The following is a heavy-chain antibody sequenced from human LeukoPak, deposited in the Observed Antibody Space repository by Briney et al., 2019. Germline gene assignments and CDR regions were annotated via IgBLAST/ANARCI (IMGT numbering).Heavy chain of an antibody. J-gene: IGHJ6*02. Sequence: PGGSLRLSCAASGFIFSSYWMNWVRQAPGKGLEWVANIKEDGSAKYYVDSVKSRFTISRDNAKNSLYLQMNSLRAEDTAVYYCVMDMDVWGQGTTVTVSS. CDR3: VMDMDV. CDR1: GFIFSSYW. V-gene: IGHV3-7*05. CDR2: IKEDGSAK.